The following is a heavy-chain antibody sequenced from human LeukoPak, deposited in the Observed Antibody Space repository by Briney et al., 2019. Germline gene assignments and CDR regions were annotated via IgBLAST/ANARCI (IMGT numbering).Heavy chain of an antibody. CDR2: INPIGTST. CDR1: GYTFTNHY. J-gene: IGHJ6*03. Sequence: ASVKVSCKTSGYTFTNHYIHWVRQAPGQGLEWMGVINPIGTSTSYAQKFQGRVSMTRDMSTNTVYMDLNSLRSEDTAVYYCAREGGTGYDYYYMDVWGKGTTVTVSS. CDR3: AREGGTGYDYYYMDV. D-gene: IGHD3/OR15-3a*01. V-gene: IGHV1-46*01.